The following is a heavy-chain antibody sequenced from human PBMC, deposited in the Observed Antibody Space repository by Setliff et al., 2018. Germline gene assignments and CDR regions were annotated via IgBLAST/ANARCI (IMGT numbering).Heavy chain of an antibody. V-gene: IGHV2-70*04. CDR1: GFSLNTTGIR. J-gene: IGHJ4*02. CDR2: VDWDDDK. CDR3: ARSKGVAGIFDY. D-gene: IGHD6-19*01. Sequence: SGPTAGEPTQTLTLTCTFSGFSLNTTGIRVNWIRQPPGKALEWIARVDWDDDKFYSPPLRTRLAISKDTSENQVVLTMTNMDPADTATYYCARSKGVAGIFDYWGQGTLVTVS.